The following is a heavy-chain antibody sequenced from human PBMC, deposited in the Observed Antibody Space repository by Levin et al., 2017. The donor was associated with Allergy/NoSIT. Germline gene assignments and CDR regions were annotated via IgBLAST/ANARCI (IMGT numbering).Heavy chain of an antibody. Sequence: GGSLRLSCAAPGFSFSDAWMIWVRQAPGKGLEWVGLIKSGVTTDYAASVKGRFTISGDYSKTTLYLQMNSLKIEDTATYYCVADVPNRSGDYVPVDYWGQGTLVTVSS. V-gene: IGHV3-15*01. J-gene: IGHJ4*02. CDR3: VADVPNRSGDYVPVDY. D-gene: IGHD4-17*01. CDR1: GFSFSDAW. CDR2: IKSGVTT.